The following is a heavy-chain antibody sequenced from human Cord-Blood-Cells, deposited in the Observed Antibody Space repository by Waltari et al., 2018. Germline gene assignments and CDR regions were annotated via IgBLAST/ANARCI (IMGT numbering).Heavy chain of an antibody. J-gene: IGHJ6*02. CDR3: AGGGGIVVPAAMGGMDV. Sequence: QVQLVQSGAEVKKPGASVKVSCKASGYTFTSYAMHWVRQAPGQRLEWMGWVNAGNGNTKYSQRVQSRVHSARVTSASRAYMVLRSVRSEVTVVYYCAGGGGIVVPAAMGGMDVWGQGTTVTVSS. V-gene: IGHV1-3*01. CDR1: GYTFTSYA. D-gene: IGHD2-2*01. CDR2: VNAGNGNT.